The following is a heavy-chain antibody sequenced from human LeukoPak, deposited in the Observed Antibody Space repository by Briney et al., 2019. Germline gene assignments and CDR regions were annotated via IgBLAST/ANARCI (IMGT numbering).Heavy chain of an antibody. CDR3: AKAKFTVTISAFDY. V-gene: IGHV3-9*01. CDR2: ISWNSGSI. D-gene: IGHD4-17*01. Sequence: PGGSLRLSCAASGFTFSSYAMHWVRQAPGKGLEWVSGISWNSGSIGYADSVKGRFTISRDNAKNSLYLQMNSLRAEDTALYYCAKAKFTVTISAFDYWGQGTLVTVSS. CDR1: GFTFSSYA. J-gene: IGHJ4*02.